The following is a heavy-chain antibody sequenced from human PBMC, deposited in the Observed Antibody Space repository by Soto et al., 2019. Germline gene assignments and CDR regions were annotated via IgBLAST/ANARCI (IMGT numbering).Heavy chain of an antibody. J-gene: IGHJ3*02. V-gene: IGHV3-30-3*01. CDR1: GFTFSSYA. Sequence: QVQLVESGGGMVQPGRSLRLSCAASGFTFSSYAMHWVRQAPGKGLEWVAVISYDGSNKYYADSVKGRFTISRDNSKNTLYLQMNSLRAEDTAVYYCARSRRGSGWYDAFDIWGQGTMVTVSS. CDR3: ARSRRGSGWYDAFDI. CDR2: ISYDGSNK. D-gene: IGHD6-19*01.